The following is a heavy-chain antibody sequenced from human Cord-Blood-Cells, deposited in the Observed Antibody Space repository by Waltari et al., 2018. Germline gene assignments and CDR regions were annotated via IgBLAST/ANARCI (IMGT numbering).Heavy chain of an antibody. J-gene: IGHJ5*02. CDR1: GYSFTSYW. CDR2: SYPGDSDT. V-gene: IGHV5-51*01. D-gene: IGHD3-22*01. Sequence: EVQLVQSGAEVKRPGESLKISCKGSGYSFTSYWIGWVRQMPGKGLEGMGISYPGDSDTRYSPSFQGQVTISADKSISTAYLQWSSLKASDTAMYYCARHSEYYDSSGYYLNWFDPWGQGTLVTVSS. CDR3: ARHSEYYDSSGYYLNWFDP.